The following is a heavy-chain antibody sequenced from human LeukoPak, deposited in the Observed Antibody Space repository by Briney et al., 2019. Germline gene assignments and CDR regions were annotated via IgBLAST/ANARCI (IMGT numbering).Heavy chain of an antibody. CDR1: GGSISSYY. CDR2: IYYSGST. J-gene: IGHJ3*02. V-gene: IGHV4-59*01. CDR3: ARLGHDAFDI. Sequence: PSETLSLTCTVSGGSISSYYWSWIRQPPGKGLEWIGYIYYSGSTNYNPSLKSRVTISVDTSKNHFPLKLSPVTAADTAVYYCARLGHDAFDIWGQGTMVTVSS.